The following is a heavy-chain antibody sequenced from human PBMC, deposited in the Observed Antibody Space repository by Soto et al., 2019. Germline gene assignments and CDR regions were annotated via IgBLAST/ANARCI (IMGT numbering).Heavy chain of an antibody. CDR1: GFSFNKAW. D-gene: IGHD3-10*01. Sequence: EVQLVESGGDLVEPGGSLRLSCAASGFSFNKAWMTWVRQAPGKGLGWVGRIKSRTDGGATEYAPPVNDRFIISRDDSRNMVFLQMNSLKTEDTAVYFCTYLYREGPWGQGTLVTVSS. CDR2: IKSRTDGGAT. J-gene: IGHJ5*02. V-gene: IGHV3-15*01. CDR3: TYLYREGP.